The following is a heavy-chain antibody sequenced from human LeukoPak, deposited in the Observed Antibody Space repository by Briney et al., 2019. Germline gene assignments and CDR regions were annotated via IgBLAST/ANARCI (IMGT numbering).Heavy chain of an antibody. V-gene: IGHV3-74*01. J-gene: IGHJ4*02. CDR2: INSDGSST. CDR3: ASLDY. Sequence: GGSLRLSCAASGFTFSIYLVHWVRQAPGKGLVWVSSINSDGSSTSYADFVKGRFTISRDNAKNTLYLQMNTLRAEDTAVYYCASLDYWGQGTPVTVSS. CDR1: GFTFSIYL.